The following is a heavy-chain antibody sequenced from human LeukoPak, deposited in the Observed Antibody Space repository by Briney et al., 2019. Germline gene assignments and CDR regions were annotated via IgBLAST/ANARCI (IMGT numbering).Heavy chain of an antibody. V-gene: IGHV3-53*01. Sequence: GGSLRVSCAASGFTVSSNYMSWVRQAPGKGLEWVSVIYSGGSTYYADSVKGRFTISRDNSKNTLYLQMNSLRAEDTAVYYCASVFYDILTGYYPRENDAFDIWGQGTMVTVSS. CDR3: ASVFYDILTGYYPRENDAFDI. CDR1: GFTVSSNY. D-gene: IGHD3-9*01. J-gene: IGHJ3*02. CDR2: IYSGGST.